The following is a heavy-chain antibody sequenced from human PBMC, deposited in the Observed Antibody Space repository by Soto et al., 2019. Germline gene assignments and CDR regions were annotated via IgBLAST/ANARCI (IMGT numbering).Heavy chain of an antibody. Sequence: SETLSLTCKVSGGSFSSSSYYWGWIRQPPGKGLEWIGSIFYSGSTYYNPSLKSRVSISVDTSKNQFSLKLSSVTAADTAVYYCARHRGAYEDFAYWGQGTLVTVSS. CDR3: ARHRGAYEDFAY. CDR2: IFYSGST. J-gene: IGHJ4*02. D-gene: IGHD3-10*01. CDR1: GGSFSSSSYY. V-gene: IGHV4-39*01.